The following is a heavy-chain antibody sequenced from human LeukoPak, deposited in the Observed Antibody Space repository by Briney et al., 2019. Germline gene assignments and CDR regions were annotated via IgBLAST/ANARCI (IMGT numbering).Heavy chain of an antibody. D-gene: IGHD2-21*02. CDR2: ISYDGSNK. V-gene: IGHV3-30*03. J-gene: IGHJ4*02. CDR1: GFTFSDYY. Sequence: GGSLRLSCAASGFTFSDYYMSWIRQAPGKGLEWVAVISYDGSNKYYADSVKGRFTISRDNSKNTLYLQMNSLRAEDTAVYYCASTYHFYCGGDCYPDYWGQGTLVTVSS. CDR3: ASTYHFYCGGDCYPDY.